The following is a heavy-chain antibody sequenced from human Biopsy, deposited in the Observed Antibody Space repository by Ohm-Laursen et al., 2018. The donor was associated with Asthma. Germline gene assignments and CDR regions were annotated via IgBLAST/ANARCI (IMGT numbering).Heavy chain of an antibody. D-gene: IGHD4-17*01. CDR1: GYSLTDLS. CDR2: HDHEEGGT. V-gene: IGHV1-24*01. Sequence: ASVKVSCKISGYSLTDLSMHWVRQAPGQGLEWMGGHDHEEGGTVNAWRFQGRVTMTEDTSTDTAYMELSSLSSDDTAVYYCAPDFPKDYVRYNFQFWGQGTLVTVSS. J-gene: IGHJ4*02. CDR3: APDFPKDYVRYNFQF.